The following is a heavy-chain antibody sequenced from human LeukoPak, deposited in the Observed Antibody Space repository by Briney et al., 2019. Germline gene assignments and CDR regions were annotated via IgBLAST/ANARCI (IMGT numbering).Heavy chain of an antibody. D-gene: IGHD6-25*01. Sequence: GGSLRLSRTASGFTFSDYDMNWVRLAPGKGLEWVSSISGRSSHVYYTDSAKGRFTISRDNAKNSLYLQMNSLRAEDTAVYYCARAFPPLRTSAAGDFWGQGTLVTVSS. CDR1: GFTFSDYD. CDR2: ISGRSSHV. J-gene: IGHJ4*02. V-gene: IGHV3-21*06. CDR3: ARAFPPLRTSAAGDF.